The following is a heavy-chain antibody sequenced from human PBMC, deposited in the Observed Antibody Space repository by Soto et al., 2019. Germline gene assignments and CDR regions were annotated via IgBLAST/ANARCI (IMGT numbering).Heavy chain of an antibody. CDR1: GFTFSSYA. Sequence: LRLSCAASGFTFSSYAMSWVRQAPRKGLEWVSAISGSGGSTDYADSVKGRFTISRDNSKNTLYLQMNSLRAEDTAVYYCAKVIGYDTSGYAENWGQGTQVTVSS. CDR2: ISGSGGST. J-gene: IGHJ4*02. V-gene: IGHV3-23*01. CDR3: AKVIGYDTSGYAEN. D-gene: IGHD3-22*01.